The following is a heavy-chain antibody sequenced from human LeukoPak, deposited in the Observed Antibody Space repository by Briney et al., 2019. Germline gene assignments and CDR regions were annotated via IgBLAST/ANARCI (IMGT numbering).Heavy chain of an antibody. Sequence: SETLSLTCTVSGGSISSYYWSWIRQPPGKGLEWIGYIYYSGSTNYNPSLKSRVTISVDTSENQFSLKLSSVTAADTAVYYCARGTYYYDSSGYELFDYWGQGTLVTVSS. D-gene: IGHD3-22*01. CDR3: ARGTYYYDSSGYELFDY. CDR2: IYYSGST. V-gene: IGHV4-59*01. CDR1: GGSISSYY. J-gene: IGHJ4*02.